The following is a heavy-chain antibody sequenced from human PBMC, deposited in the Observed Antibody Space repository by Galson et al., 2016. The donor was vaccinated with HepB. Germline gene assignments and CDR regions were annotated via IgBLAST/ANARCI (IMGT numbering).Heavy chain of an antibody. CDR1: GDSIRTHY. Sequence: ETLSLTCSVSGSSVSGDSIRTHYWTWIRQPAGKGLEWVGRVSSSGNTDYRPSLRGRVTMSLDTSQNHFSLLLTSVTAADTAVYFCARDSSFYNSTTPHDAFDIWGQGTMVTVSS. CDR2: VSSSGNT. CDR3: ARDSSFYNSTTPHDAFDI. D-gene: IGHD1-1*01. V-gene: IGHV4-4*07. J-gene: IGHJ3*02.